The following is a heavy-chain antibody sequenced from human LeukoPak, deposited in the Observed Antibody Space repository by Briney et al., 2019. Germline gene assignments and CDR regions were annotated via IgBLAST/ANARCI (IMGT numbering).Heavy chain of an antibody. CDR3: ARDPIYYGSGSYFAYFDQ. D-gene: IGHD3-10*01. Sequence: GGSLRLSCAASGFTFSSYAMSWVRQAPGKGLEWVAVIWLNGNKKYYADSLKGRFTISRDNSKNTLYLQMNSLRAEDTAVYYCARDPIYYGSGSYFAYFDQRGQGTLVTVSS. V-gene: IGHV3-33*08. CDR1: GFTFSSYA. CDR2: IWLNGNKK. J-gene: IGHJ4*02.